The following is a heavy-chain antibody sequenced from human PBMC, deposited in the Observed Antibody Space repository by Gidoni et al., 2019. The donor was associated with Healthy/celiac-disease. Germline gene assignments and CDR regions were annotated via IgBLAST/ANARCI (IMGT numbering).Heavy chain of an antibody. J-gene: IGHJ5*02. D-gene: IGHD5-12*01. CDR1: GYSVTRYW. Sequence: EVQMVQSEAQEKKPGQSRQIYRKSSGYSVTRYWIGWMRQMPGKGLEWMWIIYPGDSDTRYSPSFQVQVTISADKSIITAYLLWSSLQASDTVMYYCARRGDGYNHNWFDPWGQGTLVTVSS. CDR2: IYPGDSDT. V-gene: IGHV5-51*01. CDR3: ARRGDGYNHNWFDP.